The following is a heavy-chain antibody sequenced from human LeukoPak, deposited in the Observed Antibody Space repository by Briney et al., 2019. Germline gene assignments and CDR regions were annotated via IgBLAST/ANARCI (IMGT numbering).Heavy chain of an antibody. CDR1: GGSFSGYY. CDR3: ARGREIVDF. Sequence: SETLSLTCAVYGGSFSGYYWSWIRQPPGKVLEWIGEINHSGTTTYNPSLKSRVTISVDMSKNQFSLKLSSVTAADTAVYYCARGREIVDFWGQGTLVTVSS. CDR2: INHSGTT. J-gene: IGHJ4*02. D-gene: IGHD5-24*01. V-gene: IGHV4-34*01.